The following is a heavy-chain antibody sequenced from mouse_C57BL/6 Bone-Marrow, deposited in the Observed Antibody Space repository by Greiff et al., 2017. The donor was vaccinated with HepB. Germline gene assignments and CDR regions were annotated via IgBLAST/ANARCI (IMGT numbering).Heavy chain of an antibody. CDR2: IDPSDSYT. CDR1: GYTFTSYW. CDR3: AMRPYAMDY. Sequence: QVQLQQPGAELVRPGTSVKLSCKASGYTFTSYWMHWVKQRPGQGLEWIGVIDPSDSYTNYNQKFKGKATLTVDTSSSTAYMQLSSQTSEDSAVYYCAMRPYAMDYWGQGTSVTVSS. V-gene: IGHV1-59*01. J-gene: IGHJ4*01.